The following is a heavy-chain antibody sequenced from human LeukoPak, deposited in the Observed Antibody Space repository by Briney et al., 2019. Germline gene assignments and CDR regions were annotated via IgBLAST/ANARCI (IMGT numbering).Heavy chain of an antibody. CDR3: AKDRISLEMATTSSNDY. D-gene: IGHD5-24*01. CDR2: IRYDGSNK. CDR1: GFTFSSFG. J-gene: IGHJ4*02. V-gene: IGHV3-30*02. Sequence: GGSLRLSCAASGFTFSSFGMHWVRQAPGKGLEWVAFIRYDGSNKYYADSVKGRFTISRDNSKNTLYLQMSSLRAEDTAVYSCAKDRISLEMATTSSNDYWGQGTLVTVSS.